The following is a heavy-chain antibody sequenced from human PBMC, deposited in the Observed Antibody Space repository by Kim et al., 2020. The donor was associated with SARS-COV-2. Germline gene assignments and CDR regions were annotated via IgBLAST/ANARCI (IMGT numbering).Heavy chain of an antibody. CDR2: INGDAFDT. CDR1: GFKFTTYW. V-gene: IGHV3-74*03. J-gene: IGHJ4*02. D-gene: IGHD3-10*01. CDR3: ARDLGEGFDS. Sequence: GGSLRLSCATSGFKFTTYWMHWVRQAPGKGLVWVSRINGDAFDTTYADFVKGRFTISRDNAKNTVFLQMNALRAEDTAVYYCARDLGEGFDSWGQGTLVTVSS.